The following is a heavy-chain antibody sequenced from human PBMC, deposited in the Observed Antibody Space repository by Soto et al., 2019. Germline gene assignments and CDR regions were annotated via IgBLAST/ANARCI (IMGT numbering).Heavy chain of an antibody. CDR3: ARPRPYYDILTGYERYYFDY. Sequence: GESLKISCKGSGYSFTSYWIGWVRQMPGKGLEWMGIIYPGDSDTRYSPSFQGQVTISADKSISTAYLQWSSLKASDTAMYYCARPRPYYDILTGYERYYFDYWGQGTLVTVSS. V-gene: IGHV5-51*01. CDR2: IYPGDSDT. CDR1: GYSFTSYW. D-gene: IGHD3-9*01. J-gene: IGHJ4*02.